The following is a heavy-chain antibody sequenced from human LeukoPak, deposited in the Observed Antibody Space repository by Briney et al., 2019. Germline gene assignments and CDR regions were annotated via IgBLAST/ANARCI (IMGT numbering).Heavy chain of an antibody. J-gene: IGHJ6*02. D-gene: IGHD6-13*01. CDR3: ARDVGIAAAGAGDYYYYYGMDV. Sequence: SETLSLTCTVFGGSISSYYWSWIRQPAGKGLEWIGRIYTSGSTNYNPSLKSRVTMSVDTSKNQFSLKLSSVTAADTAVYYCARDVGIAAAGAGDYYYYYGMDVWGQGTTVTVSS. CDR2: IYTSGST. CDR1: GGSISSYY. V-gene: IGHV4-4*07.